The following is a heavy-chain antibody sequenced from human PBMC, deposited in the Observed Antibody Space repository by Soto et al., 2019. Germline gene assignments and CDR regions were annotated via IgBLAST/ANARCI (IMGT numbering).Heavy chain of an antibody. CDR1: GFTFDDYA. Sequence: EVQLVESGGGLVQPGRSLRLSCAASGFTFDDYAMHWVRQAPGKGLEWVSGISWNSGSIGYADSVKGRFTISRDNAKNSLYLQMNSLRAEDTALYYCAKLAAAGNFDYWGQGTLVTVSS. CDR2: ISWNSGSI. CDR3: AKLAAAGNFDY. J-gene: IGHJ4*02. D-gene: IGHD6-13*01. V-gene: IGHV3-9*01.